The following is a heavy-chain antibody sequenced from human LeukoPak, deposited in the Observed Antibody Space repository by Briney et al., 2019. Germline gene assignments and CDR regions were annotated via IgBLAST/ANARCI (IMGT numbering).Heavy chain of an antibody. CDR1: GFTFSSYE. J-gene: IGHJ3*02. Sequence: GGSLRLSCAASGFTFSSYEMNWVRQAPGKGLEWVSYISSSGSTIYYADSVKGRFTISGDNAKNSLYLQMNSLRAEDTAVYYCARVVPSYDILTGDDAFDIWGQGTMVTVSS. D-gene: IGHD3-9*01. CDR3: ARVVPSYDILTGDDAFDI. V-gene: IGHV3-48*03. CDR2: ISSSGSTI.